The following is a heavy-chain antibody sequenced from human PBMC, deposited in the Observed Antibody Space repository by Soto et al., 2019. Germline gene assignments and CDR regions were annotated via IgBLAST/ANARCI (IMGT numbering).Heavy chain of an antibody. D-gene: IGHD4-17*01. Sequence: QVQLQESGPGLVKPSQTLSLTCTVSGGSISSGDYYWSWIRQPPGKGREWIGYIYYSGSTYYNPSLPSRVTISVDTSKNPFSLKLSSVTAADTAVYYCARDNGYGDRNWFDPWGQGTLVTVSS. CDR3: ARDNGYGDRNWFDP. CDR2: IYYSGST. V-gene: IGHV4-30-4*01. J-gene: IGHJ5*02. CDR1: GGSISSGDYY.